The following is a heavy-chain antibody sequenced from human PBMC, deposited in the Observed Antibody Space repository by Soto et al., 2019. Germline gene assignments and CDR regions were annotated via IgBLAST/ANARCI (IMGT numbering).Heavy chain of an antibody. V-gene: IGHV3-30-3*01. Sequence: QVQLVESGGGVVQPGTSLRLSCAASGFNFSSYTMHWLRQAPGKGLHWVAVISYDGSNKYYADSVKGRFTISRDNSKNTLYLLMNSLRAEDTAVYYCARDGGGWYFDLWGRGTLVTVSS. D-gene: IGHD3-16*01. CDR3: ARDGGGWYFDL. CDR1: GFNFSSYT. J-gene: IGHJ2*01. CDR2: ISYDGSNK.